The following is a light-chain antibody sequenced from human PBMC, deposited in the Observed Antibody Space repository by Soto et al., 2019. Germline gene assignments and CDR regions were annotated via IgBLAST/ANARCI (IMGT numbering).Light chain of an antibody. Sequence: DIQMTQSPSTLSASVGDRVTITCRASQSIGSWLAWYQQKPGKAPKLLIYDASSLNSGVPSRFSGSQSGTEFTLTITSLLPDDFATYFCQQYSSYSLPTFGGGTKVDIK. J-gene: IGKJ4*01. CDR3: QQYSSYSLPT. CDR1: QSIGSW. CDR2: DAS. V-gene: IGKV1-5*01.